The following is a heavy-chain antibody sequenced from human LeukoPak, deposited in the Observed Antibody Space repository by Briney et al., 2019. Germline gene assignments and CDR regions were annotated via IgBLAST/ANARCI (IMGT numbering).Heavy chain of an antibody. D-gene: IGHD3-10*01. V-gene: IGHV1-18*01. Sequence: ASVKVSCKASGYTFTNYAITWVRQAPGQGLEWMGWISAYNGNTNYAQKLQGRVTMTTDTSTNTAYMELRSLRSDETAVYYCARDLDGSGSYYYWGQGTLVAVPS. CDR2: ISAYNGNT. J-gene: IGHJ4*02. CDR1: GYTFTNYA. CDR3: ARDLDGSGSYYY.